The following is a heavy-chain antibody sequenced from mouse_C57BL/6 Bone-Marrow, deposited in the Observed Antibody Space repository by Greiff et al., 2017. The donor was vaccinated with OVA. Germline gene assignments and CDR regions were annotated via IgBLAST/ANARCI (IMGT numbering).Heavy chain of an antibody. CDR3: ARSPITTVVATNY. J-gene: IGHJ2*01. Sequence: EVQLQQSGPVLVKPGASVKMSCKASGYTFTDYYMNWVKQSHGKSLEWIGVINPYNGGTSYNQKFKGKATLTVDKSSSTAYMELNSLTSEDSAVYYCARSPITTVVATNYWGQGTTLTVSS. D-gene: IGHD1-1*01. V-gene: IGHV1-19*01. CDR2: INPYNGGT. CDR1: GYTFTDYY.